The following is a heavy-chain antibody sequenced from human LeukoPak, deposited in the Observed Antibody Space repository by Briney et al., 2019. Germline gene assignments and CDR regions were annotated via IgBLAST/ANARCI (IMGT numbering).Heavy chain of an antibody. Sequence: GGSLRLSCVASGFTFTDHPMNWVRQAPGKGLEWVSVLYSDDTTYYADSVKGRFTISRDNSKNTLYLQMNNLRAEDTAVYYCARGGGYYAIDYWGQGTLVTVSS. CDR2: LYSDDTT. D-gene: IGHD1-26*01. CDR3: ARGGGYYAIDY. V-gene: IGHV3-53*01. J-gene: IGHJ4*02. CDR1: GFTFTDHP.